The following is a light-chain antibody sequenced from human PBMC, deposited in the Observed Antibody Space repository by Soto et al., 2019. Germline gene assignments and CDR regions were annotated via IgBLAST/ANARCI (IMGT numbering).Light chain of an antibody. Sequence: EIMLTQSPATLSLSPGERATLSCRASQRVSSFLSWYQQKPGQVPRLLIYYVSKRDTGIPARFSGSGSGTDFTLTINTLEPEDFAVYYCQQHSNWFSWSFGQGTKVDIK. V-gene: IGKV3-11*01. CDR3: QQHSNWFSWS. CDR1: QRVSSF. CDR2: YVS. J-gene: IGKJ1*01.